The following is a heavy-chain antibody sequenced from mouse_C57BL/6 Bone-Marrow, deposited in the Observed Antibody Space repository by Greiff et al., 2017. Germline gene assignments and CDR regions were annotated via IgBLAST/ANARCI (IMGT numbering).Heavy chain of an antibody. V-gene: IGHV1-26*01. D-gene: IGHD1-1*01. J-gene: IGHJ1*03. CDR1: GYTFTDYY. CDR3: ARSNYGSSYDWYFDV. Sequence: EVQLQQSGPELVKPGASVKISCKASGYTFTDYYMNWVKQSHGKSLEWIGDINPNNGGTSYNQKFKGKATLTVDKSSSTAYMELRSLTSEDSAVXYCARSNYGSSYDWYFDVWGTGTTVTVSS. CDR2: INPNNGGT.